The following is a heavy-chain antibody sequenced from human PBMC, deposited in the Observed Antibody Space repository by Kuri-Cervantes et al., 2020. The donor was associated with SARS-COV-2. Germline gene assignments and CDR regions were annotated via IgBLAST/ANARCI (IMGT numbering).Heavy chain of an antibody. J-gene: IGHJ4*02. CDR1: GFTFSSYS. CDR3: ATPAPEYGGNSGRWVF. Sequence: GGSLRLSCAASGFTFSSYSMNWVRQAPGKGLEWVSYISSSSSTIYYADSVKGRFTISRDNAKNSLYLQMNSLRAEDTAVYYCATPAPEYGGNSGRWVFWGQGTLVTVSS. CDR2: ISSSSSTI. V-gene: IGHV3-48*01. D-gene: IGHD4-23*01.